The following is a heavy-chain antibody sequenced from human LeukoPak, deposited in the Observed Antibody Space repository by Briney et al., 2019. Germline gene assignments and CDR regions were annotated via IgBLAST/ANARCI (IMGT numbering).Heavy chain of an antibody. D-gene: IGHD6-13*01. CDR2: ISAYNGNT. J-gene: IGHJ4*02. V-gene: IGHV1-18*01. CDR1: GYTFTSYG. CDR3: ARGYSSSWYGDYYYFDY. Sequence: ASVKVSCKASGYTFTSYGISWVRQAPGQGLEWMGWISAYNGNTNYAQELQGRVTMTTDTSTSTAYMELRSLRSDDTAVYYCARGYSSSWYGDYYYFDYWGQGTLVTVSS.